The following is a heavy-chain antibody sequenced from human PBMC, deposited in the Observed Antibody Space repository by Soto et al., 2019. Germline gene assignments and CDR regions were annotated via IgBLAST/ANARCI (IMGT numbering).Heavy chain of an antibody. D-gene: IGHD3-10*01. Sequence: GASVKVSCKASGYTFTSYYMHWVRQAPGQRLEWMGWINAGNGNTKYSQKFQGRVTITRDTSASTAYMELSSLRSEDTAVYYCARDALGQYYYGSGQAGDYYMDVWGKGTTVTVSS. J-gene: IGHJ6*03. V-gene: IGHV1-3*01. CDR1: GYTFTSYY. CDR3: ARDALGQYYYGSGQAGDYYMDV. CDR2: INAGNGNT.